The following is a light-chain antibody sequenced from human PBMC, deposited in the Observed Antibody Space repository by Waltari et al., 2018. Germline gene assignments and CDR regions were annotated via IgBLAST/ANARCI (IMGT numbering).Light chain of an antibody. CDR3: MQGTHWPT. CDR2: LGS. V-gene: IGKV2-28*01. J-gene: IGKJ1*01. CDR1: QSLLHSNGYNY. Sequence: DIVMTQSPLSLPVTPGEPASISCRSSQSLLHSNGYNYLDWYLQKPGQSPQLLIYLGSYRAAGVPDRFSGSGSGTDFTLKISRVEAEDVGVYYCMQGTHWPTFGQGTKVEIK.